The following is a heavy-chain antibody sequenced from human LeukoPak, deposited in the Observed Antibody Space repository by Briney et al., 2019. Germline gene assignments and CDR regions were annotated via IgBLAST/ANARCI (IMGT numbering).Heavy chain of an antibody. V-gene: IGHV4-59*08. Sequence: PWDTLSLLCTVSGGSISSYYWSWIRQPPGKGLEWIGYIYYSGSTNYNPSLKSRVTISVKTSKNQFSLKLSSVTAADTAVYYCARIVVPVAMGGYYYYGMYVWGQRTTVTVS. CDR2: IYYSGST. J-gene: IGHJ6*02. D-gene: IGHD2-2*01. CDR1: GGSISSYY. CDR3: ARIVVPVAMGGYYYYGMYV.